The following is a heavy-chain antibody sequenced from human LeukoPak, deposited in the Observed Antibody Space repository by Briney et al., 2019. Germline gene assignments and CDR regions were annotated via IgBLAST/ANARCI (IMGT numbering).Heavy chain of an antibody. CDR2: IKPNSGGT. D-gene: IGHD3-10*01. CDR1: GYTFTGYY. Sequence: GASVKVSCKASGYTFTGYYMHWVRQAPGQGLEWMGWIKPNSGGTNYAQKFQGWVTMTRDTSISTAYMELCRLRSDDTAVYYCARDYRMVRGAIRYYYYGMDVWGQGTTVTVSS. J-gene: IGHJ6*02. CDR3: ARDYRMVRGAIRYYYYGMDV. V-gene: IGHV1-2*04.